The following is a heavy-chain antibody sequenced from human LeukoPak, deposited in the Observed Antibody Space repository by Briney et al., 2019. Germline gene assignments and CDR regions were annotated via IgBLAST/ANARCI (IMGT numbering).Heavy chain of an antibody. CDR3: ARLVGVSPLDY. CDR1: GFTFRSYA. J-gene: IGHJ4*02. V-gene: IGHV3-23*01. Sequence: PGGSLRLSCVVYGFTFRSYAMYWVRQAPGKGLEWVSEISGSPDNTYYPDSVKGRFVTSRDDSRKTLYLQMNSLRAEDTAVYYCARLVGVSPLDYWGQGTPVTVSS. D-gene: IGHD3-16*01. CDR2: ISGSPDNT.